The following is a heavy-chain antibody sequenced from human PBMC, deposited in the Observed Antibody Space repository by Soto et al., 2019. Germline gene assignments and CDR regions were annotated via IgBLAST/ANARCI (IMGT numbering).Heavy chain of an antibody. J-gene: IGHJ4*02. CDR3: ARGAPTLLFDFWSGLYGQSAGVFDY. V-gene: IGHV1-2*04. Sequence: ASLKVSCKASGYTFTSYGISWVRQAPGQGLEWMGWISPNSGGTNYAQKFQGWVTMTRDTSISTAYMELSRLRPDDTAVYYCARGAPTLLFDFWSGLYGQSAGVFDYWGQGTLVTVSS. D-gene: IGHD3-3*01. CDR1: GYTFTSYG. CDR2: ISPNSGGT.